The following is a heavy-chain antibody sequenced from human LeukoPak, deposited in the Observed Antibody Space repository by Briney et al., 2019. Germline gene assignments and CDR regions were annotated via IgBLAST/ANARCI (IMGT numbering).Heavy chain of an antibody. CDR1: GFIFSSHW. J-gene: IGHJ4*02. Sequence: GGSLRLSCAASGFIFSSHWMSWVRQAPGKGLEWVANIKHDGTEQYFVDSVKGRFTISRDNAKNTLYLQMNSLRAEDTAVYYCARAVTTFNWGQGTLVTVSS. CDR2: IKHDGTEQ. CDR3: ARAVTTFN. V-gene: IGHV3-7*02. D-gene: IGHD4-17*01.